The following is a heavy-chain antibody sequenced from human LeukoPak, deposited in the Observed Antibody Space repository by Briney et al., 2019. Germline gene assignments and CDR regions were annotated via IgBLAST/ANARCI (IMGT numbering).Heavy chain of an antibody. D-gene: IGHD2-21*01. J-gene: IGHJ6*02. V-gene: IGHV3-21*01. Sequence: GGSLRLSCAASGFTFGTYSMNWVRQAPGKGLEWISSISSSSSHMYYADSVRSRFTISRDNAKNSLYLQMNSLRVEDTAVYYCARDPGAGDVWGQGTTVTVSS. CDR2: ISSSSSHM. CDR1: GFTFGTYS. CDR3: ARDPGAGDV.